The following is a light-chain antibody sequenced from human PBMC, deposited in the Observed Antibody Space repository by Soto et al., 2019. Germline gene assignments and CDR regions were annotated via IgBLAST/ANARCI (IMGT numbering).Light chain of an antibody. Sequence: EKXMTXXXATLSXSPGEXATLSCRASQSVXSFLAWYQQKPGQAPRLLIYGASTRATGIPARFSGSGSXTXXTLTISSLQSEDFAVYYCQQYTNWPSWTFGQGTKVEVK. J-gene: IGKJ1*01. CDR2: GAS. CDR3: QQYTNWPSWT. V-gene: IGKV3-15*01. CDR1: QSVXSF.